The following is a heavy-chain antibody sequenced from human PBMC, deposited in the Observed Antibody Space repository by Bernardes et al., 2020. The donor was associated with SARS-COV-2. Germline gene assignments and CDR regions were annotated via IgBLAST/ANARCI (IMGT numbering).Heavy chain of an antibody. CDR3: ARTNSGYVSGFDY. J-gene: IGHJ4*02. CDR2: IYTSGNT. CDR1: GDSISNYY. Sequence: LSLTCTVSGDSISNYYWSWIRQPAGKGLEWIGRIYTSGNTNYNPSLESRVTMSVDTSKNHFSLKLSSVTAADTAAYYCARTNSGYVSGFDYWGQGTLVTVSS. V-gene: IGHV4-4*07. D-gene: IGHD5-12*01.